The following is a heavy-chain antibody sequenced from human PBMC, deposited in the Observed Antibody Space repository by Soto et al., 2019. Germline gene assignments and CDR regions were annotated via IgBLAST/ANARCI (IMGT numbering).Heavy chain of an antibody. CDR2: IYAGDSDT. Sequence: GESLKISCKGSGYTFTNYWIGWVRQMPGKGLEWMGIIYAGDSDTRYSPSFQGQVTFSVDMSINAAYLQWSSLRASDTAIYYCARGYCSGGTCYSKRDFYYGLDVWGQGTTVTVSS. V-gene: IGHV5-51*01. CDR1: GYTFTNYW. J-gene: IGHJ6*02. CDR3: ARGYCSGGTCYSKRDFYYGLDV. D-gene: IGHD2-15*01.